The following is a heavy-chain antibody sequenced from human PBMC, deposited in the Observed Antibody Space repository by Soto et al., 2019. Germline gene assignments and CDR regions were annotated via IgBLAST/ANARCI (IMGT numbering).Heavy chain of an antibody. D-gene: IGHD2-2*02. J-gene: IGHJ6*02. V-gene: IGHV1-69*01. Sequence: VQVVQSEAEAKKPGSSVKLSCEFSGVTFSNAAFSWVRQAPGQGLEWMGGIIPIFGGAKYAQKFQGRVEITADELTDILYMEVTMLTSDDTAVYFCARDGQYRQQAIITEYFGMDVWGQGTTVTVS. CDR1: GVTFSNAA. CDR2: IIPIFGGA. CDR3: ARDGQYRQQAIITEYFGMDV.